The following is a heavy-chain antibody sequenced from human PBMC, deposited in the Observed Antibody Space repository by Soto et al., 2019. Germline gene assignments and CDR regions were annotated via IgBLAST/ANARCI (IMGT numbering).Heavy chain of an antibody. CDR1: GFSIDDFA. D-gene: IGHD4-17*01. J-gene: IGHJ5*02. CDR2: ISWDSGKI. CDR3: AKDNPGRYGDSESTWFEP. Sequence: PGGSLRLSCAASGFSIDDFAMHWVRQAPGEGLEWVSSISWDSGKIGYADSVTGRFSVSRDNAKNSLFLQMSSLKPEDTAFYFCAKDNPGRYGDSESTWFEPWGQRTLVTVSS. V-gene: IGHV3-9*01.